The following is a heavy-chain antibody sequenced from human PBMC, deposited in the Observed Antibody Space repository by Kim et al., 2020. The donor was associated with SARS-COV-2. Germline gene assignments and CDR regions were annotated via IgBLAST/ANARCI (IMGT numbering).Heavy chain of an antibody. D-gene: IGHD6-19*01. CDR2: ISYDGSNK. CDR1: GFTFSSYA. J-gene: IGHJ4*01. CDR3: ARDSHSSGWTPGEYDY. V-gene: IGHV3-30*04. Sequence: GGSLRLSCAASGFTFSSYAMHWVRQAPGKGLEWVAVISYDGSNKYYADSVKGRFTISRDNSKNTLYLQMNSLRAEDTAVYYCARDSHSSGWTPGEYDYWG.